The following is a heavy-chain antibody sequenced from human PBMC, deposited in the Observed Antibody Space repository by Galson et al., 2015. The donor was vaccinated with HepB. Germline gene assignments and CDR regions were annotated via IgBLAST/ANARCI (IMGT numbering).Heavy chain of an antibody. CDR2: IKSKSDGGAV. CDR1: GLSLSRAW. V-gene: IGHV3-15*07. Sequence: SLRLSCAASGLSLSRAWMNWVRQAPGKGLEWVGRIKSKSDGGAVDYAAPVKGRATISRDESKNTFFLEMSNLKTEDTAVYYCMTDYSYEGYWGQGTLVTVSS. D-gene: IGHD3-22*01. J-gene: IGHJ4*02. CDR3: MTDYSYEGY.